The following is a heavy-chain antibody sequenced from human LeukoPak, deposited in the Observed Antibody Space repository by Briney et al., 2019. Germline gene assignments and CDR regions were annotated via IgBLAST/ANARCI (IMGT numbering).Heavy chain of an antibody. CDR3: ARGGSGWYRGWFDP. J-gene: IGHJ5*02. Sequence: SETLSLTCAVYGGSFSGYYWSWIRQPPGKGLEWIGEINHSGSTDYNPSLKSRVTISVDTSKNQFSLKLSSVTAADTAVYYCARGGSGWYRGWFDPWGQGTLVTVSS. D-gene: IGHD6-19*01. CDR1: GGSFSGYY. CDR2: INHSGST. V-gene: IGHV4-34*01.